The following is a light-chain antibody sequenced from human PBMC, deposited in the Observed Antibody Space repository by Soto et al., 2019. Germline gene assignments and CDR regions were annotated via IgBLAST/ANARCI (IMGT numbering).Light chain of an antibody. CDR3: CSYAGSYTYV. V-gene: IGLV2-11*01. J-gene: IGLJ1*01. CDR2: EVS. Sequence: QSALTQPRSVSGSPGQSVTISCTGTSSDVGGYKYVSWYQQHPGKAPKLIIYEVSKWSSGVPDRFYGSRSGNTASLTISGLQAEDEADYYCCSYAGSYTYVFGSGTKVTVL. CDR1: SSDVGGYKY.